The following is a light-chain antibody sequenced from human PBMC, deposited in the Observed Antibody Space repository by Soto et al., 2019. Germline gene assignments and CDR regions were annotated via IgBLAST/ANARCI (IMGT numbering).Light chain of an antibody. V-gene: IGLV2-14*01. CDR3: SSYINSNTLV. CDR2: DDS. J-gene: IGLJ3*02. CDR1: SSDVGGYNL. Sequence: QSALTQPASVSGSPGQSITISCTGTSSDVGGYNLVSCYQQHPGKAPKLMIYDDSNRPSGVSNRFSGSKSGNTASLTISGLQAEDEADYYCSSYINSNTLVFGGGTKVTVL.